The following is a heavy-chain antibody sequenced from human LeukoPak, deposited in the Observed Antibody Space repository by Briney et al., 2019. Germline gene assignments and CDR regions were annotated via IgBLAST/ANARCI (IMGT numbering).Heavy chain of an antibody. V-gene: IGHV4-59*12. Sequence: SETLSLACTVSGGSINSYFWSWIRQPPGKELEWIGYIYYSGSTNYNPSLKSRVTISVDTSRNQISLTLSSVTAADTAVYYCARGRLMVVAATPNYFDYWGQGTLVTVSS. D-gene: IGHD2-15*01. CDR3: ARGRLMVVAATPNYFDY. CDR1: GGSINSYF. CDR2: IYYSGST. J-gene: IGHJ4*02.